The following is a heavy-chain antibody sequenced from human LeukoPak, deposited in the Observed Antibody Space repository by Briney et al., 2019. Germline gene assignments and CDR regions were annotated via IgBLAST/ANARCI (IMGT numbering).Heavy chain of an antibody. V-gene: IGHV3-23*01. J-gene: IGHJ4*02. CDR3: ARTAMGDYVRFPNDY. CDR2: ISNDGGGT. Sequence: GGSLRLSCAASGFTFNNYGLIWVRQAPGKGLEWVAAISNDGGGTMYAAFVEGRFTISRDNSKNTLYLQMNSLRAEDTALYYCARTAMGDYVRFPNDYWGQGTLVTVSS. D-gene: IGHD4-17*01. CDR1: GFTFNNYG.